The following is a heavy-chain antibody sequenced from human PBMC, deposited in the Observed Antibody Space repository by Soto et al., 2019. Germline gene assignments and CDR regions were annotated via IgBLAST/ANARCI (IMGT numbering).Heavy chain of an antibody. Sequence: QVQLVQSGAEVKKPGASVKVSCKASGGTFSSYAISWVRQAPGQGLEWMGGIIPIFGTANYAQKCQGRVTITADDSTSTGYMELSSLRSEDTAVYYCARLGYSDSSGRGGHWFDPWGQGTLVTVVS. V-gene: IGHV1-69*01. D-gene: IGHD3-22*01. CDR1: GGTFSSYA. CDR3: ARLGYSDSSGRGGHWFDP. CDR2: IIPIFGTA. J-gene: IGHJ5*02.